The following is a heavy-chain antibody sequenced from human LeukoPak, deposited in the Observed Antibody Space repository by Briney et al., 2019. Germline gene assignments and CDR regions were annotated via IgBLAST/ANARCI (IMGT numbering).Heavy chain of an antibody. CDR1: GYSFTRHW. Sequence: GEALKISCKGSGYSFTRHWIGWVRPVPGEGLGGMGIIYLGDSENRYGPFFKGQVTISADKSISTAYLQWSSLNASDTAMYYCARHPSYTSGWPLDYWGQGAMVTVAT. J-gene: IGHJ4*02. CDR2: IYLGDSEN. CDR3: ARHPSYTSGWPLDY. D-gene: IGHD6-19*01. V-gene: IGHV5-51*01.